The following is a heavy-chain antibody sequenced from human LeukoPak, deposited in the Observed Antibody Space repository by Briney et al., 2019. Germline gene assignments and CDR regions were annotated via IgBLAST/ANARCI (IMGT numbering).Heavy chain of an antibody. Sequence: PSETLSLTCTVSGGSISSGDYYWGWIRQPPGKGLEWIGYISHSGNSYFNPSLKSRIILSVDTSKNQFSLKLSSVTAADTAVYYCARQPSTRYCSSATCYTLDIWGQGTMVTVSS. CDR3: ARQPSTRYCSSATCYTLDI. CDR1: GGSISSGDYY. CDR2: ISHSGNS. V-gene: IGHV4-30-4*08. J-gene: IGHJ3*02. D-gene: IGHD2-2*02.